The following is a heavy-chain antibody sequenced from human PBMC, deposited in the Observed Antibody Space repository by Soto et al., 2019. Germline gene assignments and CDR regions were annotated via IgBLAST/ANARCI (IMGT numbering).Heavy chain of an antibody. CDR2: IIPIFGTA. V-gene: IGHV1-69*12. D-gene: IGHD3-22*01. Sequence: QVQLVQSGAEVKKPGSSVKVSCKASGGTFSSYAISWVRQAPGQGLEWMGGIIPIFGTANYAQKFQGRVTXIAIEXXSTAYMELSSLRSEDTAVYYCARDLDWRSSGYYDYWGQGTLVTVSS. J-gene: IGHJ4*02. CDR3: ARDLDWRSSGYYDY. CDR1: GGTFSSYA.